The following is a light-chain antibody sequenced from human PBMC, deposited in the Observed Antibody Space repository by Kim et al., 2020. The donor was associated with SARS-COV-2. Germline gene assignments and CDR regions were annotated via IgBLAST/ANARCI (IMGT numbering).Light chain of an antibody. Sequence: GQSAPTTCTGAGRDVGVYSSVSWYQQNPGKTPKLMVYDVSKRPSGVPVRFCGSKSGNTASLTISGLQAEDEANYYCCSYAGTYTWVFGGGTQLTVL. CDR1: GRDVGVYSS. CDR2: DVS. V-gene: IGLV2-11*01. CDR3: CSYAGTYTWV. J-gene: IGLJ7*01.